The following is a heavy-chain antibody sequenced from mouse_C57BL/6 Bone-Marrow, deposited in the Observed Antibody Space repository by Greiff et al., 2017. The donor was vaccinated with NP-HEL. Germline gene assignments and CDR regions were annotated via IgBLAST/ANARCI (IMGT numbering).Heavy chain of an antibody. CDR2: INPSNGGT. J-gene: IGHJ2*01. CDR1: GYTFTNYW. D-gene: IGHD3-2*02. Sequence: QVQLQQPGTELVKPGASVKLSCKASGYTFTNYWMYWVKQRPGQGLEWIGNINPSNGGTNYNEKFKNKATLTVDKSSSTAYMQLSSLTSEDSSVYYCARDSGYAFDYWGQGTTLTVSS. V-gene: IGHV1-53*01. CDR3: ARDSGYAFDY.